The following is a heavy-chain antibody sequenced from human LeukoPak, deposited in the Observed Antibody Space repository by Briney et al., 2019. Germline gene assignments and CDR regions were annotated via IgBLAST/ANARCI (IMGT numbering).Heavy chain of an antibody. Sequence: SVKVSCKASGGTFSSYAISWVRQAPGQGLEWMGGIIPIFGTANYAQKFQGRVTITADESTSTAYMELSSLRSEDTAVYYCARGTRGYSSIPFDYWGQGTLVAVSS. V-gene: IGHV1-69*13. CDR3: ARGTRGYSSIPFDY. D-gene: IGHD5-18*01. J-gene: IGHJ4*02. CDR1: GGTFSSYA. CDR2: IIPIFGTA.